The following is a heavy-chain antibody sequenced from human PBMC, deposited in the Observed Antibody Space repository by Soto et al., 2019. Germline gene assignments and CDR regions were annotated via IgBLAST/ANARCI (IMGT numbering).Heavy chain of an antibody. CDR1: GGSISSYY. Sequence: QVQLQESGPGLVKPSETLSLTCTVSGGSISSYYWSWIRQPPGKGLEWIGDIYYSGSTNYNPSLTSRVYISVDTSKHQFSLKLSSVTAADTAVYYCARDLMTTVTPGDYWYFDLWGRGTLVTVSS. D-gene: IGHD4-4*01. CDR2: IYYSGST. J-gene: IGHJ2*01. V-gene: IGHV4-59*01. CDR3: ARDLMTTVTPGDYWYFDL.